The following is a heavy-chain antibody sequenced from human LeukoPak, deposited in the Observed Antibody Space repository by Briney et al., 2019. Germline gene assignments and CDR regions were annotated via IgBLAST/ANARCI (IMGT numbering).Heavy chain of an antibody. CDR1: DYTFTVNC. J-gene: IGHJ3*01. CDR2: INPNSGGT. D-gene: IGHD3-10*01. V-gene: IGHV1-2*02. CDR3: ARDRGVRAFNV. Sequence: ASVKVSFNAIDYTFTVNCIHWVRQPPGQGPEWMGWINPNSGGTIYAQRFQDRVTMTRDTSITTAYMELNRLRSDDTAVYYCARDRGVRAFNVWGQGTMVTVSS.